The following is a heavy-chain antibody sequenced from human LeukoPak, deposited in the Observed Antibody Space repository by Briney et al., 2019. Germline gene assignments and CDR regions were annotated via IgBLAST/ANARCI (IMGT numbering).Heavy chain of an antibody. D-gene: IGHD1-26*01. CDR1: GYTFTNYG. V-gene: IGHV1-18*01. CDR2: ISAYNANT. CDR3: ARDYYSGSYYGDY. J-gene: IGHJ4*02. Sequence: ASVKVSCKTSGYTFTNYGITWVRQAPGQGLEWMGWISAYNANTNYAQRLQGRVTMTTDTSTDTADMELRSLTSDDTAVYYCARDYYSGSYYGDYWGQGTQVTVSS.